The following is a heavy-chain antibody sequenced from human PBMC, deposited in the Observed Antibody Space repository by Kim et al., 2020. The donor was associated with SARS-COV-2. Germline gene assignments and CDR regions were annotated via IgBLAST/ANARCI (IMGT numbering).Heavy chain of an antibody. CDR2: T. D-gene: IGHD3-16*01. J-gene: IGHJ4*02. Sequence: TNYNPSPKSRVTKSVDTSENPFSLKLSSVTAAGTAVYYCARSPLWLPFDYWGQGTLVTVSS. V-gene: IGHV4-59*01. CDR3: ARSPLWLPFDY.